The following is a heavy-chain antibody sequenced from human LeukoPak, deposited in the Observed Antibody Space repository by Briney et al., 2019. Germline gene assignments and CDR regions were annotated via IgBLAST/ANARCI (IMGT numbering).Heavy chain of an antibody. D-gene: IGHD2-8*02. Sequence: SQTLSLTCTVSGGSISSGSYYWSWIRQPPGKGLEWIGEINHSGSTNYNPSLKSRVTISADMSKNQFSLKLSSVTAADTAVYYCARGRPDIVRVVVRTRFDPWGQGTLVTVSS. V-gene: IGHV4-39*07. CDR2: INHSGST. J-gene: IGHJ5*02. CDR1: GGSISSGSYY. CDR3: ARGRPDIVRVVVRTRFDP.